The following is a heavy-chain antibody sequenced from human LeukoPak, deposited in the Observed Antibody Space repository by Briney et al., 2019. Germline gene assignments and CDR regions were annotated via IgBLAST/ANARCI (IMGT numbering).Heavy chain of an antibody. V-gene: IGHV3-30*18. CDR1: GFTFSDSG. J-gene: IGHJ3*02. CDR3: AKDSIGGYYSGAFDI. CDR2: ISYDGSNK. Sequence: GGSLRLSCAASGFTFSDSGMHWVRQAPGKGLEWVAVISYDGSNKYYADSVKGRFTISRDNSKNTLYLQMNSLRAEDTAVYYCAKDSIGGYYSGAFDIWGQGTMVTVSS. D-gene: IGHD3-22*01.